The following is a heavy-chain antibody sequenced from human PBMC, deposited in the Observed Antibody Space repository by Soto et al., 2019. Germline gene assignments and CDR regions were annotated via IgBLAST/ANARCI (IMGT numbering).Heavy chain of an antibody. D-gene: IGHD5-18*01. CDR1: GFTFSSYG. CDR3: AREMDTAMVLSIDY. Sequence: GSLRLSCAASGFTFSSYGMHWVRQAPGKGLEWVAVIWYDGSNKYYADSVKGRFTISRDNSKNTLYLQMNSLRAEDTAVYYCAREMDTAMVLSIDYWGQGALVTVSS. V-gene: IGHV3-33*01. J-gene: IGHJ4*02. CDR2: IWYDGSNK.